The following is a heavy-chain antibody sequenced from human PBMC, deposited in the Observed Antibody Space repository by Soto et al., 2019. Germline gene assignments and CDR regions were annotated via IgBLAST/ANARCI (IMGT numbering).Heavy chain of an antibody. CDR3: ARGRPKADFWSGSPALYYGMDV. Sequence: LSLTCAVYGGSFSGYYWSWIRQPPGKGLEWIGEINHSGSTNYNPSLKSRVTISVDTSKNQFSLKLSSVTAADTAVYYCARGRPKADFWSGSPALYYGMDVWGQGTTVTVSS. D-gene: IGHD3-3*01. CDR1: GGSFSGYY. V-gene: IGHV4-34*01. CDR2: INHSGST. J-gene: IGHJ6*02.